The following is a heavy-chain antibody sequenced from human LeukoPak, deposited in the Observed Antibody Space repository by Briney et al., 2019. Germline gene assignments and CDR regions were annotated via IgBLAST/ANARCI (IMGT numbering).Heavy chain of an antibody. D-gene: IGHD3-10*01. V-gene: IGHV3-15*01. CDR3: TTDRMVRGVIIANYYYGMDV. Sequence: GGSLRLSCAASGFTFSNAWMSWVRQTPGKGLEWVGRIKSKTDGGTTDYAAPVKGRFTISRDDSKNTLYLQMNTLKTEDTAVYYCTTDRMVRGVIIANYYYGMDVWGQGTTVTVSS. CDR2: IKSKTDGGTT. CDR1: GFTFSNAW. J-gene: IGHJ6*02.